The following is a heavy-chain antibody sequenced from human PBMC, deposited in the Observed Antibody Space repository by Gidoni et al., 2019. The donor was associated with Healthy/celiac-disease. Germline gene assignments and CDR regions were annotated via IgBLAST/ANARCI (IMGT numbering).Heavy chain of an antibody. Sequence: QLQLQESGPGLVKPSETLSLTCTVSGGSISSSSYYWGWIRQPPGKGLEWIGSIYYSGSTYYNPSLKSRVTISVDTFKNQFSLKLSSVTAADTAVYYCARHETYPGIAVAGTWGHWGQGTLVTVSS. J-gene: IGHJ4*02. V-gene: IGHV4-39*01. CDR3: ARHETYPGIAVAGTWGH. CDR2: IYYSGST. CDR1: GGSISSSSYY. D-gene: IGHD6-19*01.